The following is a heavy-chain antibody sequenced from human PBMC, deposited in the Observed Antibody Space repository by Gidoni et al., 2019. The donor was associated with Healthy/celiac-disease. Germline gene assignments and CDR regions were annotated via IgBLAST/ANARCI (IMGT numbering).Heavy chain of an antibody. CDR3: ASMYSSGWPKFDY. Sequence: QVQLVQSGAEVKKLGASVKVFCKASGYTFTRSGLSWVRQAPGQGLEWMGWISAYNGNTDEAKKLQGRVTMTTDKYTSTAYMRLRSLKSDDTAVYYCASMYSSGWPKFDYWGQGTLVTVSS. CDR2: ISAYNGNT. V-gene: IGHV1-18*01. D-gene: IGHD6-19*01. CDR1: GYTFTRSG. J-gene: IGHJ4*02.